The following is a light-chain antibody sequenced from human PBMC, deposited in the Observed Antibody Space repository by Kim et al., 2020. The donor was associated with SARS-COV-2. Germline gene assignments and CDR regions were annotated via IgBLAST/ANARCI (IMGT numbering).Light chain of an antibody. J-gene: IGKJ4*01. CDR1: QTVSNK. Sequence: EIVMTQSPATLSVSPGERVTLSCRASQTVSNKLAWYQQKLGRAPRLLIYGASTRATGIPARFSGSGSGTDFTLTISSLQSEDFAIYYCQQYDSWPPLTFGGRTKVDI. V-gene: IGKV3-15*01. CDR2: GAS. CDR3: QQYDSWPPLT.